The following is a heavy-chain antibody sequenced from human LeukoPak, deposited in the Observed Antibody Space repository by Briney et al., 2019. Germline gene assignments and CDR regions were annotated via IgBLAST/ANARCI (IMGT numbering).Heavy chain of an antibody. D-gene: IGHD3-22*01. CDR2: INHSGST. V-gene: IGHV4-34*01. J-gene: IGHJ6*02. Sequence: PSETLSLTCAVYGGSFSGYYWSWIRQPPGKGLEWIGEINHSGSTNYNPSLKSRVTISVDTSKNQFSLKLSSVTAADTAVYYCARGIWYYYDSSGYLHDYGMDVWGQGTTVTVSS. CDR3: ARGIWYYYDSSGYLHDYGMDV. CDR1: GGSFSGYY.